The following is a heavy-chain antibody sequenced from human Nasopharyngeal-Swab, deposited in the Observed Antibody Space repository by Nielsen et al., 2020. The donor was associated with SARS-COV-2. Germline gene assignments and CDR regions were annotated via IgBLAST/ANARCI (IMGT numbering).Heavy chain of an antibody. CDR3: ARDRDRYADDF. Sequence: VRQAPGKGLEWVSVIYAGGTTYYADSVKGRFTISRDNSKNTLYLQMNSLRAEDTAVYYCARDRDRYADDFWGQGILVTVSS. D-gene: IGHD2-8*01. V-gene: IGHV3-53*01. J-gene: IGHJ4*02. CDR2: IYAGGTT.